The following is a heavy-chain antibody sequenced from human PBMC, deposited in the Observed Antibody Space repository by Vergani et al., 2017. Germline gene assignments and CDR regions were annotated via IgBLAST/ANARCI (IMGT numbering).Heavy chain of an antibody. CDR2: IYYSGST. J-gene: IGHJ6*02. V-gene: IGHV4-59*01. Sequence: QVQLQESGPGLVKPSETLSLTCTVSGSSISSYDWSWIRQPPGKGLEWIGYIYYSGSTNYNPSLKSRVTISVDTSKNQFSLKLSSVTAADTAVYYCARVGGYCSGGSCYRYYYYGMDVWGQGTTVTVSS. D-gene: IGHD2-15*01. CDR3: ARVGGYCSGGSCYRYYYYGMDV. CDR1: GSSISSYD.